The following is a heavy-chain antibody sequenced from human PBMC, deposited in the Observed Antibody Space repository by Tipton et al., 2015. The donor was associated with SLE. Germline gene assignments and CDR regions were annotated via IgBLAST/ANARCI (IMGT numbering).Heavy chain of an antibody. CDR1: GFTFSNYA. J-gene: IGHJ1*01. D-gene: IGHD1-26*01. V-gene: IGHV3-33*08. CDR2: IWYDGSNK. CDR3: ARDREAGATTSEYFQH. Sequence: SLRLSCAASGFTFSNYAMNWVRQAPGKGLEWVAVIWYDGSNKYYADSVKGRFTISRDNSKNTLYLQMNSLRAEDTAVYYCARDREAGATTSEYFQHWGQGTLVTVSS.